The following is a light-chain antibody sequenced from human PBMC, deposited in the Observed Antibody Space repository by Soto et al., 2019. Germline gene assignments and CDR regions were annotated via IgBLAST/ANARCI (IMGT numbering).Light chain of an antibody. J-gene: IGKJ5*01. Sequence: EIGLTQSPGTLSLSAGERATLSCRARQSVSSSYLAWYQQKPGQAPRLLIYGASSRATGIPDGFGGSGSGTAFTLTISRLEPEDFAVYYCQQYAGSPITFGQGTRLEIK. CDR2: GAS. CDR3: QQYAGSPIT. V-gene: IGKV3-20*01. CDR1: QSVSSSY.